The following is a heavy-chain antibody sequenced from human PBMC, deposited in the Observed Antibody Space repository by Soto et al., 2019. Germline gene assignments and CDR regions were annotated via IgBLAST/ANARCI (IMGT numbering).Heavy chain of an antibody. CDR1: GFTFSSYG. Sequence: QVQLVESGGGVVQPGRSLRLSCAASGFTFSSYGMHWVRQAPGKGLEWVAVISYDGSNKYYADSVKGRFTISRDNSKNTLYLHMNSLRAEDTAVYYCAKGKQYYGMDVWGQGTTVTVSS. J-gene: IGHJ6*02. CDR3: AKGKQYYGMDV. V-gene: IGHV3-30*18. CDR2: ISYDGSNK.